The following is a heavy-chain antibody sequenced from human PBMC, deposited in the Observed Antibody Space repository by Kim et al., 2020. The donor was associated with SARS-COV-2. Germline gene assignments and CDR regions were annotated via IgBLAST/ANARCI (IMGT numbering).Heavy chain of an antibody. V-gene: IGHV4-39*07. J-gene: IGHJ3*01. CDR3: ARDLVAAPVCEAFDV. D-gene: IGHD2-15*01. Sequence: PSLKSRVTISVDTSKNQFSLKLNSVSAADTAVYYCARDLVAAPVCEAFDVWGQGTMVIVSS.